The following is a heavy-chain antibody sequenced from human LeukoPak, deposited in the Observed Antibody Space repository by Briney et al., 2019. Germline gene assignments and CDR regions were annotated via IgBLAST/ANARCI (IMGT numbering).Heavy chain of an antibody. CDR2: ISYDGSNK. D-gene: IGHD1-1*01. J-gene: IGHJ4*02. CDR1: GFTFSSYA. CDR3: ARWNRYPYYFDY. V-gene: IGHV3-30*04. Sequence: GGSLRLSCAASGFTFSSYAMHWVRQAPGKGLEWVAVISYDGSNKYYADSVKGRFTISRDNSKNTLYLQMNSLRAEDTAVYYCARWNRYPYYFDYWGQGTLVTVSS.